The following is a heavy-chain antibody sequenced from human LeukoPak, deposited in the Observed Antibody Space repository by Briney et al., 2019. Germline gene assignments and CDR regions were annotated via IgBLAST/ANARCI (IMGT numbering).Heavy chain of an antibody. J-gene: IGHJ6*03. D-gene: IGHD3-9*01. Sequence: GGPLRLSCAASGFTFSSHGMSWVRQAPGKGLEWVSAIIGSGGSTYYADSVKGRFTISRDNSKNTLYLQMNSLRAEDTAVYYCAKCILTGYYKGYMDVWGKGTTVTISS. V-gene: IGHV3-23*01. CDR3: AKCILTGYYKGYMDV. CDR1: GFTFSSHG. CDR2: IIGSGGST.